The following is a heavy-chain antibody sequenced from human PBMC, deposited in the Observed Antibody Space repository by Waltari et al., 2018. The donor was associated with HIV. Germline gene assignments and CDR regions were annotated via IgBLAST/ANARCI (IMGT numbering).Heavy chain of an antibody. CDR2: ISSGSGNI. J-gene: IGHJ4*02. CDR1: GFAFSTFS. V-gene: IGHV3-48*02. Sequence: EVQLAESGGALVQPGGSLRLSCAASGFAFSTFSMNWVRQAPGKVLEWISYISSGSGNIYYADSVKGRFTISRDNARSSLYLQMDNLRDEDTAVYFCARHSISSTHYFDYWGQGTLVTTSS. D-gene: IGHD4-4*01. CDR3: ARHSISSTHYFDY.